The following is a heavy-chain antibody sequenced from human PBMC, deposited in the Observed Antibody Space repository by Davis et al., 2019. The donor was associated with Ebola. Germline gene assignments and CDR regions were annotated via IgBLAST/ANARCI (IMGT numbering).Heavy chain of an antibody. D-gene: IGHD3-22*01. Sequence: GGSLRLSCAASGFTFSSYWMSWVRQAPGKGLEWVAVISYDGSNKYYADSVKGRFTISRDNSKNALYLQMNSLRAEDTAVYYCAKDYYDSSGRYFDYWGQGTLVTVSS. CDR3: AKDYYDSSGRYFDY. V-gene: IGHV3-30*18. CDR1: GFTFSSYW. CDR2: ISYDGSNK. J-gene: IGHJ4*02.